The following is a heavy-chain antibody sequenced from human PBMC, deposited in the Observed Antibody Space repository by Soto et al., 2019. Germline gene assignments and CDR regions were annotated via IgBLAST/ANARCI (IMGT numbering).Heavy chain of an antibody. J-gene: IGHJ4*02. Sequence: GGSLRLSCAASGFTFDDYTMHWVRQAPGKGLEWVSLISWDGGSTYYADSVKGRFTISRDNSKNSLYLQMNSLRTEDTALYYCAKDSEDSSSSGDYFDYWGQGTLVTVSS. V-gene: IGHV3-43*01. CDR3: AKDSEDSSSSGDYFDY. CDR2: ISWDGGST. D-gene: IGHD6-6*01. CDR1: GFTFDDYT.